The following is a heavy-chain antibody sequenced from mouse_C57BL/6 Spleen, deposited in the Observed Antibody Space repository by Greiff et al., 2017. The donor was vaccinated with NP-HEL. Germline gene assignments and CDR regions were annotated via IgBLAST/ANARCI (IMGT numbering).Heavy chain of an antibody. CDR3: ATLSGGAMDY. J-gene: IGHJ4*01. CDR2: IWGVGST. CDR1: GFSFTSYG. Sequence: VHLVESGPGLVAPSQCLSITCTVSGFSFTSYGVDWVRQSPGKGLEWLGVIWGVGSTNYNSALKSRLSISKDNSKSQVFLKMNSLQTDDTAMYYCATLSGGAMDYWGQGTSVTVSS. V-gene: IGHV2-6*01.